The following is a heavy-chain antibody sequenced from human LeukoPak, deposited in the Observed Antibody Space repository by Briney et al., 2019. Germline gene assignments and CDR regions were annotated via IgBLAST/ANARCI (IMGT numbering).Heavy chain of an antibody. CDR3: AKDVTYYYDSSGPFDY. V-gene: IGHV3-33*06. CDR1: GFTFSSYG. J-gene: IGHJ4*02. D-gene: IGHD3-22*01. Sequence: GGSLRLSCAASGFTFSSYGMHWVRQAPGKGLEWVALIWYDGTNKYYADSVKGRFTISRDNSKNTLYLQMNSLRAEDTAVYYCAKDVTYYYDSSGPFDYWGQGTLVTVSS. CDR2: IWYDGTNK.